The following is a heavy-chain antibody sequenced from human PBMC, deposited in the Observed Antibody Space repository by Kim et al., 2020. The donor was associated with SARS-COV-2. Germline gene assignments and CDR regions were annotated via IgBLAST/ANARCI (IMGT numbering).Heavy chain of an antibody. Sequence: GGSLRLSCAASGFTFSSYAMHWVRQAPGKGLEYVSAISSNGGSTYYANSVKGRFTISRDNSKNTLYLQMGSQRAEDMAVYYCARDARGSGYPAFVYYYYYYYMDVWGKGTTVTVSS. CDR1: GFTFSSYA. CDR3: ARDARGSGYPAFVYYYYYYYMDV. D-gene: IGHD3-22*01. CDR2: ISSNGGST. J-gene: IGHJ6*03. V-gene: IGHV3-64*01.